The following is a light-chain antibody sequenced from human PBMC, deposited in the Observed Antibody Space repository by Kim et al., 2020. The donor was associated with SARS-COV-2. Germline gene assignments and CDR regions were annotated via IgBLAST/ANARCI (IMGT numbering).Light chain of an antibody. Sequence: QLLLTQSPSASASLGASVKLTCTLSSGHSRNAIAWHQQQPEKGPRYLMKVNSDGSHSKGDGIPDRFSGSSSGAERYLSISSLQSDDESDYYCQTWGTGNLVFGGGTQLTVL. V-gene: IGLV4-69*01. CDR1: SGHSRNA. J-gene: IGLJ3*02. CDR2: VNSDGSH. CDR3: QTWGTGNLV.